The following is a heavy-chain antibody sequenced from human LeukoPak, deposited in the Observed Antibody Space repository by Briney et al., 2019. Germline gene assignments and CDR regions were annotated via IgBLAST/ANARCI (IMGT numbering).Heavy chain of an antibody. D-gene: IGHD2-21*01. Sequence: PGGSLRLSCAASGFTFSSYEMNWVRQAPGKGLEWVSYISSSGSTIYSADSVKGRFTISRDNAKNSLYLQMNSLRAEDTAVYYCARILGYSDYWGQGTLVTVSS. J-gene: IGHJ4*02. V-gene: IGHV3-48*03. CDR1: GFTFSSYE. CDR3: ARILGYSDY. CDR2: ISSSGSTI.